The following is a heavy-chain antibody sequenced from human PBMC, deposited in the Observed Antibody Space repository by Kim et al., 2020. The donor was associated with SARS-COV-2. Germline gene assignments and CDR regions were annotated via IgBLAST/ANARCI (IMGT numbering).Heavy chain of an antibody. CDR2: IYYSGST. J-gene: IGHJ6*02. CDR1: GGSISSYY. CDR3: ARGSDAYYYYYVMDV. Sequence: SETLSLTCTVSGGSISSYYWSWIRQPPGKGLEWIGYIYYSGSTNYNPSLKSRVTISVDTSKNQFSLKLSSVTAADTAVYYCARGSDAYYYYYVMDVWGQGTPVTVSS. V-gene: IGHV4-59*12.